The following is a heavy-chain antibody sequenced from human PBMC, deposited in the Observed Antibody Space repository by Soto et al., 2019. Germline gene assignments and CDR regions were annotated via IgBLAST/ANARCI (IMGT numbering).Heavy chain of an antibody. Sequence: QVQLVESGGGVVQPGRSLRLSCAASGFTFRNYAMHWVRQAPGKGLECVAVISYDGSNKFYRDYVKGLFTISRDNSKKTLYLQINSLRYEDTAVYYCARGDREDIAVVVGVRPGDYGVDGWGQGTTVTVSS. D-gene: IGHD2-15*01. J-gene: IGHJ6*02. CDR3: ARGDREDIAVVVGVRPGDYGVDG. CDR2: ISYDGSNK. V-gene: IGHV3-30-3*01. CDR1: GFTFRNYA.